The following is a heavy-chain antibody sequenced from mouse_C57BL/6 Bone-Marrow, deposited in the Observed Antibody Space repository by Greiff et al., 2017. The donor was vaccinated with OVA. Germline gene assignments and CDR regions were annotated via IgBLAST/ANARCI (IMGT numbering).Heavy chain of an antibody. CDR1: GFTFSSYG. Sequence: EVKVVESGGDLVKPGGSLKLSCAASGFTFSSYGMSWVRQTPDKRLEWVATISSGGSYTYYPDSVKGRFTISRDNAKNTLYLQMSSLKSEDTAMYYCARHRTGTDYWGQGTTLTVSS. D-gene: IGHD4-1*01. CDR2: ISSGGSYT. CDR3: ARHRTGTDY. J-gene: IGHJ2*01. V-gene: IGHV5-6*01.